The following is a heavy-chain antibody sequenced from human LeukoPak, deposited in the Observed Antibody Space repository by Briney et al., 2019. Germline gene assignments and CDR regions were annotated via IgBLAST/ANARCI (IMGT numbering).Heavy chain of an antibody. CDR2: IKEDGREK. J-gene: IGHJ4*02. Sequence: GGSLRLSCATSGFTFSSSRMSWVRQAPGKGLECVANIKEDGREKYYVDSVKGRFTISRDNAKNSLYLQMSSLRAEDTAVYYCARGGRPDYWGQGTLVTVSS. CDR3: ARGGRPDY. D-gene: IGHD3-10*01. V-gene: IGHV3-7*01. CDR1: GFTFSSSR.